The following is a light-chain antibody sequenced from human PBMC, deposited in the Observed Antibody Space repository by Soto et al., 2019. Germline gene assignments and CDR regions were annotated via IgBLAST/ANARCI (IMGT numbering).Light chain of an antibody. Sequence: DIQMPPSPSSLYAYVRDRVTITCRASQSISKYLSWYQQKPGKAPKLLINVASTLPSGVPSRFSGGGSGTDFTLTINSLQPEDFATYYCQQSSNTPYTVGQGTKVDNK. CDR2: VAS. CDR1: QSISKY. CDR3: QQSSNTPYT. J-gene: IGKJ2*01. V-gene: IGKV1-39*01.